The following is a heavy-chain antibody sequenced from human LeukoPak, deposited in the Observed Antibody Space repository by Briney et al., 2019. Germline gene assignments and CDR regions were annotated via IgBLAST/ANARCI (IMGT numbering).Heavy chain of an antibody. CDR3: ARAGGFAGYMDV. J-gene: IGHJ6*03. CDR1: GGSISSYY. CDR2: IYYSGST. D-gene: IGHD3-16*01. V-gene: IGHV4-59*01. Sequence: PSETLSLTCTVSGGSISSYYWSWIRQPPGKGLEWIGYIYYSGSTNYNPSLKSRVTISVDTSKNQFSLKLNSVTAADTAVHYCARAGGFAGYMDVWGKGTTVTISS.